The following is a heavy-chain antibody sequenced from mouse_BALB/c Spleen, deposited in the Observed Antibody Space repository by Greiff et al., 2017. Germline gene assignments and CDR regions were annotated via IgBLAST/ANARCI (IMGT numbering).Heavy chain of an antibody. D-gene: IGHD1-1*01. J-gene: IGHJ2*01. V-gene: IGHV1S81*02. CDR1: GYTFTSYW. CDR3: ASLGYYGNGDY. CDR2: INPSNGRT. Sequence: QVQLQQPGAELVKPGASVKLSCKASGYTFTSYWMHWVKQRPGQGLEWIGEINPSNGRTNYNEKFKSKATLTVDKSSSTAYMQLSSLTSEDSAVYYCASLGYYGNGDYWGQGTTLTVSS.